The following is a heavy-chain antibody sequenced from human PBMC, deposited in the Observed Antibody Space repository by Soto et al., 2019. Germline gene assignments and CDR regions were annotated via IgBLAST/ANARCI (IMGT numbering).Heavy chain of an antibody. V-gene: IGHV4-59*01. CDR3: ARDRSSGPDRIEADDAFDI. CDR1: GGASRRYS. J-gene: IGHJ3*02. Sequence: TPSLTCTVSGGASRRYSWGWIRQPPGKGLEWIGYIYYSGSTNYNPSLKSRVTISVDTSKNQFSLKLSSVTAADTAVYYCARDRSSGPDRIEADDAFDIWGQGTMVTVSS. D-gene: IGHD6-25*01. CDR2: IYYSGST.